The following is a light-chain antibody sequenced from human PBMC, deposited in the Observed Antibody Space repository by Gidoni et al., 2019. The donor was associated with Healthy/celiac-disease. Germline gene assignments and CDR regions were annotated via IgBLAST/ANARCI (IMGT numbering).Light chain of an antibody. CDR1: QSVLYSSNNKHY. V-gene: IGKV4-1*01. Sequence: DIVMTQSPDSLAMSLGERATINCKSSQSVLYSSNNKHYLAWYQQKPGQPPKLLIYWASTRESGVPDRFSGSGSGTDFTLTISSRQAEDVAVYYCQQDYSTPPTFGQGTKVEIK. J-gene: IGKJ1*01. CDR2: WAS. CDR3: QQDYSTPPT.